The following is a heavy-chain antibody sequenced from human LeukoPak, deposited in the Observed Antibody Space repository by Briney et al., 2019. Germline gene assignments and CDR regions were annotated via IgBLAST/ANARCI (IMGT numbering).Heavy chain of an antibody. J-gene: IGHJ3*02. CDR2: IKSRTDGGTT. Sequence: GGSLRLSCAASGFTFSNAWMSWVRQAPGKGLEWVGRIKSRTDGGTTDYAAPVKGRFTISRDSSKNTLYLQMNSLRAEDTAVYYCAKLSPLRGGDAFDIWGQGTMVTVSS. CDR1: GFTFSNAW. D-gene: IGHD2-15*01. V-gene: IGHV3-15*01. CDR3: AKLSPLRGGDAFDI.